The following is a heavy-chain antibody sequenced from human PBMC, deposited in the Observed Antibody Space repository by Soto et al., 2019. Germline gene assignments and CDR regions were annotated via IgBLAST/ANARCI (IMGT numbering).Heavy chain of an antibody. D-gene: IGHD3-22*01. J-gene: IGHJ4*02. CDR1: GFTFSSYW. V-gene: IGHV3-74*01. Sequence: GRSLRLSCAASGFTFSSYWMHWVRQAPGKGLVWVSRINSDGSSTSYADSVKGRFTISRDNAKNTLYLQMNSLRAEDTAVYYCARDRYDSSGYYHFDYWGQGTLVTVSS. CDR2: INSDGSST. CDR3: ARDRYDSSGYYHFDY.